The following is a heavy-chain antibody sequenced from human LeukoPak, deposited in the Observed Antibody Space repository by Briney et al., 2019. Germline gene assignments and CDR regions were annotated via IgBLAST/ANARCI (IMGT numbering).Heavy chain of an antibody. J-gene: IGHJ4*02. CDR1: GGTFSSYA. V-gene: IGHV1-69*06. Sequence: SVKVSCKASGGTFSSYAISWVRQAPGQGLEWMGGIIPIFGTANYAQKFQGRVTITADKSTSTAYMELSSLRSEDTAVYYCARVDLGRYCSGGSCSYYFDYWGQGTLVTVSS. D-gene: IGHD2-15*01. CDR3: ARVDLGRYCSGGSCSYYFDY. CDR2: IIPIFGTA.